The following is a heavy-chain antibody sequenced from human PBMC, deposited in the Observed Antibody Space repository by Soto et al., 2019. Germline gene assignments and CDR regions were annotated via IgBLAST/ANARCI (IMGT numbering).Heavy chain of an antibody. D-gene: IGHD3-22*01. V-gene: IGHV3-15*07. CDR3: TTDLLGSASSCYKRFDP. CDR1: GFTFSNAW. CDR2: LKSKTDGRTT. Sequence: GGSLRLSCPASGFTFSNAWMNWVRQAPGKELEWVGRLKSKTDGRTTDYAAAVNGRFTISRDDSKNTLYLHMNNLKTEDTAVYYCTTDLLGSASSCYKRFDPWGQGTLVTVSS. J-gene: IGHJ5*02.